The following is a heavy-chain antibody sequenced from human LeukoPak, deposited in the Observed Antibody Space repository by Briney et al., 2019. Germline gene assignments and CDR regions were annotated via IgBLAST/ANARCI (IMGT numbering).Heavy chain of an antibody. Sequence: GGSLRLSCAASGFTFNDYAMHWVGQAPGKGLEWVSGISWNSGSIGYADSVKGRFTISRDNAKNSLYLQMSSLRAEDTALYYCAKDKAIFGVVPKRSFDYWGQGTLVTVSS. CDR1: GFTFNDYA. CDR3: AKDKAIFGVVPKRSFDY. CDR2: ISWNSGSI. J-gene: IGHJ4*02. V-gene: IGHV3-9*01. D-gene: IGHD3-3*01.